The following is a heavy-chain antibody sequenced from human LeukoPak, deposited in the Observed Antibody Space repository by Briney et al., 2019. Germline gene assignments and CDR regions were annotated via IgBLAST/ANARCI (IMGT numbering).Heavy chain of an antibody. CDR2: IYHSGST. V-gene: IGHV4-30-2*03. D-gene: IGHD4-17*01. CDR1: GGSISSGGYY. CDR3: ARHPDPEGYGDPNYFDY. J-gene: IGHJ4*02. Sequence: PSETLSLTCTVSGGSISSGGYYWSWIRQPPGKGLEWIGYIYHSGSTYYNPSLKSRVTISVDTSKNQFSLKLSSVTAADTAVYYCARHPDPEGYGDPNYFDYWGQGTLVTVSS.